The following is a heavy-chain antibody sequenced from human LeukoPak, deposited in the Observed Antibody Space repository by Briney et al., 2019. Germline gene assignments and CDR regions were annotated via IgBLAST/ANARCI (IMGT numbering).Heavy chain of an antibody. J-gene: IGHJ4*02. CDR2: IKRKSDGGTP. CDR1: GFPFKNAW. CDR3: TTDRFD. Sequence: PGGSLRLSCAASGFPFKNAWMSWVRQAPGKGLEWVGRIKRKSDGGTPDYAAPVEGRFTISRDDSKNTLYLQMSSLKTEDTAVYYCTTDRFDWGQGTLVTVSS. D-gene: IGHD3-16*01. V-gene: IGHV3-15*01.